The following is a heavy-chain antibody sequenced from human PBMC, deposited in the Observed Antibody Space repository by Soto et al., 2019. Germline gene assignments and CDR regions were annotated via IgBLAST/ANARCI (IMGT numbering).Heavy chain of an antibody. D-gene: IGHD5-12*01. CDR3: TKGGYDLIYYFGMDV. CDR2: ISSDGDTI. J-gene: IGHJ6*02. Sequence: EVQLIECGGGWVQPGTSLRVSCAASGFTFHEYAMHWVRQAPGKGLEWVSGISSDGDTIAYADSVQGRFTVFRDNVKNSLYLQMNSLRAEDTALYYCTKGGYDLIYYFGMDVWGQGTTVTVSS. CDR1: GFTFHEYA. V-gene: IGHV3-9*01.